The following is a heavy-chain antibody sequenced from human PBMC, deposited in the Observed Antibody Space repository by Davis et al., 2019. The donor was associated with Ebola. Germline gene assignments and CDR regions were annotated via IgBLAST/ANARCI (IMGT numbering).Heavy chain of an antibody. CDR1: GYSFSSHG. J-gene: IGHJ5*02. Sequence: SVKVSCKASGYSFSSHGITWVRQAPGQGLEWMGWISTYNGNTNYAQKFQDRVSMTTDTSASTAYLELRSLRSDDTAVYYCAKVVVVAAKPWFDPWGQGTLVTVSS. CDR2: ISTYNGNT. V-gene: IGHV1-18*01. D-gene: IGHD2-15*01. CDR3: AKVVVVAAKPWFDP.